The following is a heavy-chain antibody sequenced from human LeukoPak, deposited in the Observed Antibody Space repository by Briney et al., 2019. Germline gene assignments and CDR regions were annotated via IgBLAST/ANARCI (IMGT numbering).Heavy chain of an antibody. V-gene: IGHV3-74*01. Sequence: GGSLRLSCAASGFTFSSYWMHWVRHAPGKGLVWVSRINSDGSSTSYADSVKGRFTISRDNAKNTLYLQMNSLRAEDTAVYYCARGTYYYDSSGYLTVGEAFDIWGQGTMVTVSS. J-gene: IGHJ3*02. D-gene: IGHD3-22*01. CDR3: ARGTYYYDSSGYLTVGEAFDI. CDR2: INSDGSST. CDR1: GFTFSSYW.